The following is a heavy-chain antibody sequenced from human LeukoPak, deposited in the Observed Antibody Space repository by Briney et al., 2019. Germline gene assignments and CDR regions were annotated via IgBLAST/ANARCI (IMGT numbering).Heavy chain of an antibody. Sequence: PSETLSLTCTVSGGSISSYYWSWIRQPPGKGLEWIGYICYSGSTNYNPSLKSRVTISVDTSKNQFSLKLSSVTAADTAVYYCARVNRSGYDTDWFDPWGQGTLVTVSS. J-gene: IGHJ5*02. CDR1: GGSISSYY. D-gene: IGHD5-12*01. CDR3: ARVNRSGYDTDWFDP. CDR2: ICYSGST. V-gene: IGHV4-59*01.